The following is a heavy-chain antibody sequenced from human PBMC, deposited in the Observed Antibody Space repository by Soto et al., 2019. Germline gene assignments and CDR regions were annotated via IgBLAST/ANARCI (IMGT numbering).Heavy chain of an antibody. CDR2: INPSGGST. Sequence: AAVKVSCKASGYTFTSYYMHWVRQAPGQGLEWMGIINPSGGSTSYAQKFQGRVTMTRDTSTSTVYMELSSLRSEDTAVYYCARDSVLTGTTLPFDYWGQGTLVTVSS. D-gene: IGHD1-7*01. CDR1: GYTFTSYY. V-gene: IGHV1-46*01. J-gene: IGHJ4*02. CDR3: ARDSVLTGTTLPFDY.